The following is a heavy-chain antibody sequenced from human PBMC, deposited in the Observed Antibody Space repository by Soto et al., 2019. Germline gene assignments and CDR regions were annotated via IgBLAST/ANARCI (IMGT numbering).Heavy chain of an antibody. CDR2: IWYDGSNE. Sequence: QVQLVESGGGVVQSGRSLRLSCEASGFTFSTYGMHWVRQAPGKGLEWVALIWYDGSNEYYADSVKGRFTISKDNSKNTLYLQMSGLRVEDTAVYYCAREKNGGSFDIWGQGAMVTVSS. CDR3: AREKNGGSFDI. CDR1: GFTFSTYG. D-gene: IGHD2-8*01. J-gene: IGHJ3*02. V-gene: IGHV3-33*01.